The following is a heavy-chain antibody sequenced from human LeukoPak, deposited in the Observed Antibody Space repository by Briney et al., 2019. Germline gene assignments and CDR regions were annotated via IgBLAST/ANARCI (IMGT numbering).Heavy chain of an antibody. Sequence: GGSLRLSCAVSGFTFSSHWMFWVRQVPGKGLEWVSQINNDGSGTTYADSVKGRFTISRDNAKNTLYLQMNSLRAEDTAVYYCARDETGYWGQGTLVTVSS. J-gene: IGHJ4*02. V-gene: IGHV3-74*01. D-gene: IGHD3-9*01. CDR1: GFTFSSHW. CDR3: ARDETGY. CDR2: INNDGSGT.